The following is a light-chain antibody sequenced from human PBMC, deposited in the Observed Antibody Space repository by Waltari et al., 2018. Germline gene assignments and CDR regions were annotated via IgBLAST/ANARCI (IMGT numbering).Light chain of an antibody. CDR1: GSNIRSTS. CDR3: AAWDDSLNGYV. Sequence: QSVLTQPPSASGTPGQRVTIPCSGSGSNIRSTSVNWFQQVPGTAPKLLIYSNNQWPSGVPDRFSGSKSGTSASLAISGLQSEDEADYYCAAWDDSLNGYVFGTGTKVTVL. CDR2: SNN. J-gene: IGLJ1*01. V-gene: IGLV1-44*01.